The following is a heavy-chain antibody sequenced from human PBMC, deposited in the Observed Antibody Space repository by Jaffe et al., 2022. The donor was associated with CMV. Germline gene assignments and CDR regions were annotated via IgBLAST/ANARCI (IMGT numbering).Heavy chain of an antibody. Sequence: EVQLVQSGAEVKKPGESLKISCKGSGYSFTSYWIGWVRQMPGKGLEWMGIIYPGDSDTRYSPSFQGQVTISADKSISTAYLQWSSLKASDTAMYYCARGGEEDHVDTAMVDAYYYYGMDVWGQGTTVTVSS. CDR1: GYSFTSYW. V-gene: IGHV5-51*01. D-gene: IGHD5-18*01. CDR2: IYPGDSDT. CDR3: ARGGEEDHVDTAMVDAYYYYGMDV. J-gene: IGHJ6*02.